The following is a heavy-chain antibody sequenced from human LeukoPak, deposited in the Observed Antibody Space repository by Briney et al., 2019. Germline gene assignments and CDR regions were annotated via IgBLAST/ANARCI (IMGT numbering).Heavy chain of an antibody. CDR2: IYSSGIT. J-gene: IGHJ4*02. CDR1: GGSISNYY. Sequence: SETLSLTCTVSGGSISNYYWSWLRQPPGKGLEWIGYIYSSGITNYNPSLKSRVTMSVDTSKNQFSLKLSSVTAADTAVYYCARARRDGYSYFDYWGQGTLVTVSS. CDR3: ARARRDGYSYFDY. D-gene: IGHD5-24*01. V-gene: IGHV4-59*01.